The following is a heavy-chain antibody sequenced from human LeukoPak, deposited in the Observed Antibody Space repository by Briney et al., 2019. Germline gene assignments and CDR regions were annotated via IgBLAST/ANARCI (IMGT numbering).Heavy chain of an antibody. D-gene: IGHD6-19*01. CDR3: ARGIESGWYSYYYYYGMDV. V-gene: IGHV3-13*04. J-gene: IGHJ6*02. CDR1: GSTFSSYD. Sequence: GGSLRLSCAAPGSTFSSYDMHWVRQATGKGLEWVSAIGTAGDTYYPGSVKGRFTISRENAKNSLYLQMNSLRAGDTAVYYCARGIESGWYSYYYYYGMDVWGQGTTVTVSS. CDR2: IGTAGDT.